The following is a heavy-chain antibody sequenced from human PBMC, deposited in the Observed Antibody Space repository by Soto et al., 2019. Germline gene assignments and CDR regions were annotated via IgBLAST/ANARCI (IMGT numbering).Heavy chain of an antibody. CDR1: GGSFSGYY. V-gene: IGHV4-34*01. J-gene: IGHJ5*02. CDR3: ARGRWGYYYGSGSAPGWFDP. CDR2: INHSGST. D-gene: IGHD3-10*01. Sequence: SETLSLTCAVYGGSFSGYYWSWIRQPPGKGLEWIGEINHSGSTNYNPSLKSRVTISVDTSKNQFSLKLSSVTAADTAVYYCARGRWGYYYGSGSAPGWFDPWGQGTLVT.